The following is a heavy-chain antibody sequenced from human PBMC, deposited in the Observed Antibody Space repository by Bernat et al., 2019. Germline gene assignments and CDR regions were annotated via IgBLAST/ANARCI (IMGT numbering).Heavy chain of an antibody. D-gene: IGHD6-13*01. Sequence: EVQLVESGGDLVKPGGSLRLSCAASGFTFSSYSMNWVRQAPGKGLEWVSSISSSSSYIYYADSVKGRFTISRDNAKNSLYLQMNSLRAEDTAVYYCARVSRQLVLNPIDYWGQGTLVTISS. V-gene: IGHV3-21*01. CDR3: ARVSRQLVLNPIDY. CDR1: GFTFSSYS. CDR2: ISSSSSYI. J-gene: IGHJ4*02.